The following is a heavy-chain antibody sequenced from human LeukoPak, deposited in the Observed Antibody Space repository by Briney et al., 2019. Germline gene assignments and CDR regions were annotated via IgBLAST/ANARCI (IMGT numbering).Heavy chain of an antibody. CDR1: GYSISSGYY. CDR3: ARSRYYYDSSGYLFDY. Sequence: PSETLSLTCTVSGYSISSGYYWGWIRQPPGKGLEWIGSIYHSGSTYYNPSLKSRVTISVDTSKNQFSLKLSSVTAADTAVYYCARSRYYYDSSGYLFDYWGQGTLVTVSS. J-gene: IGHJ4*02. V-gene: IGHV4-38-2*02. D-gene: IGHD3-22*01. CDR2: IYHSGST.